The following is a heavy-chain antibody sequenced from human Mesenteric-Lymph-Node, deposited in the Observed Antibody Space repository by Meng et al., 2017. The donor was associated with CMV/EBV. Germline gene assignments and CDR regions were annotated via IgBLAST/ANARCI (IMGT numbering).Heavy chain of an antibody. Sequence: LTCTVAGGSVSSGDYFWSWIRQPPGKGLEWIAYIYYSGSTYYNPSLKSRLTPSVDMSKNQFSLKLSSVTAADTAVYYCARVVHNWFDPWGQGTLVTVSS. V-gene: IGHV4-30-4*08. CDR1: GGSVSSGDYF. CDR3: ARVVHNWFDP. J-gene: IGHJ5*02. CDR2: IYYSGST.